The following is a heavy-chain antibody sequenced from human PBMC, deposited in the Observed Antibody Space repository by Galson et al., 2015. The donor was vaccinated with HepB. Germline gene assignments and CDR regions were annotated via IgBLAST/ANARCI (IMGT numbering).Heavy chain of an antibody. J-gene: IGHJ4*02. CDR3: GVGGGYYDY. V-gene: IGHV3-15*01. CDR1: GFTFSNTW. Sequence: SLRLSRAGSGFTFSNTWMSWGRQAPGKGLEWVGRIKSNIAGGTADFAAPVRDRFTISRDDSKNTVYLQMNSLKTEDTAVYYCGVGGGYYDYRGQGTLVTVSS. D-gene: IGHD3-22*01. CDR2: IKSNIAGGTA.